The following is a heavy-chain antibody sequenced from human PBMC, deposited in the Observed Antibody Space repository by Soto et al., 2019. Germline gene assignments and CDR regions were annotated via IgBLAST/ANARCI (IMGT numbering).Heavy chain of an antibody. CDR1: GFTFSSYA. Sequence: GGSLRLSCAASGFTFSSYAMSWVRQAPGKGLEWVSAISGSGGSTYYADSVKGRFTISRDNSKNTLYLQMNSLRAEDTAVYYCAKDQRILFLEWLFFPSFDYWGQGTLVTVSS. CDR2: ISGSGGST. J-gene: IGHJ4*02. CDR3: AKDQRILFLEWLFFPSFDY. D-gene: IGHD3-3*01. V-gene: IGHV3-23*01.